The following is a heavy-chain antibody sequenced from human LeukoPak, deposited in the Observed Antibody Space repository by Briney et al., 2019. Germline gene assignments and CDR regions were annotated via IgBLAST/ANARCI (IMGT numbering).Heavy chain of an antibody. CDR3: ARVGSGYESYFDD. CDR1: GFTFSSYS. J-gene: IGHJ4*02. CDR2: ISSSSSTI. Sequence: GGSLRLSCAASGFTFSSYSMNWVRQAPGKGLEWVSYISSSSSTIYYADSVKGRFTISRDNAKNSLYLQMNSLRAEDTAVYYCARVGSGYESYFDDWGQGTLVTVSS. V-gene: IGHV3-48*01. D-gene: IGHD5-12*01.